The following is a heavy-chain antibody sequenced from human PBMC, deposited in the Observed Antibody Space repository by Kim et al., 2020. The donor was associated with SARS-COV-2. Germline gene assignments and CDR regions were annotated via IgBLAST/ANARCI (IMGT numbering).Heavy chain of an antibody. CDR1: GFTFSSYG. J-gene: IGHJ6*02. D-gene: IGHD5-12*01. CDR3: ARVATIRPLYYYYGMDV. Sequence: GGSLRLSCAASGFTFSSYGMHWVRQAPGKGLEWVAVIWYDGSNKYYADSVKGRFTISRDNSKNTLYLQMNSLRAEDTAVYYCARVATIRPLYYYYGMDVWGQGTTVTVSS. CDR2: IWYDGSNK. V-gene: IGHV3-33*01.